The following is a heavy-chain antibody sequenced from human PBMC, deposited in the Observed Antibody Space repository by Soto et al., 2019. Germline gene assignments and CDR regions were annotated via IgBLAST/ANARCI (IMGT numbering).Heavy chain of an antibody. V-gene: IGHV3-30*18. CDR2: ISYDGSNK. D-gene: IGHD4-17*01. CDR3: AQDLYGDYLYYFDY. J-gene: IGHJ4*02. CDR1: GFTFSSYG. Sequence: QVQLVESGGGVVQPGRSLRLSCAASGFTFSSYGMHWVRQAPGKGLEWVAVISYDGSNKYYADSVKGRFTISRDNSKNTLYLQMNSLRAEDTAVYYCAQDLYGDYLYYFDYWGQGTLVTVSS.